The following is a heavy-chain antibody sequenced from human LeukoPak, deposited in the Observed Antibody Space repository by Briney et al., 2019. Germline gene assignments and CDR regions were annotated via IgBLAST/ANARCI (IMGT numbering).Heavy chain of an antibody. V-gene: IGHV4-59*01. CDR2: IYYSGST. CDR3: ARAKSSGYYSDLDY. CDR1: GGSISSYY. D-gene: IGHD3-22*01. J-gene: IGHJ4*02. Sequence: SETLSLTCTVSGGSISSYYWSWIRQPPGKGLEWLGYIYYSGSTNYNPSLKSRVTISVDTSKNQFSLKLSSVTAADTAVYYCARAKSSGYYSDLDYWGQGTLVTVSS.